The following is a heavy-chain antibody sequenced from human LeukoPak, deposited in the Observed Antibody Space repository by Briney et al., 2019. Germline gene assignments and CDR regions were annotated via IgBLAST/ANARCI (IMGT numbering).Heavy chain of an antibody. Sequence: ASVKVSCKASGYTFTSYAMHWVRQAPGQRLEWMGWINAGNGNTKYSQKFQGRVTITRDTSASTAYMELSSLRSEDTAVYYCARAPNGGSYSVPFGPFDYWGQGTLVTVSS. D-gene: IGHD1-26*01. V-gene: IGHV1-3*01. CDR1: GYTFTSYA. CDR2: INAGNGNT. CDR3: ARAPNGGSYSVPFGPFDY. J-gene: IGHJ4*02.